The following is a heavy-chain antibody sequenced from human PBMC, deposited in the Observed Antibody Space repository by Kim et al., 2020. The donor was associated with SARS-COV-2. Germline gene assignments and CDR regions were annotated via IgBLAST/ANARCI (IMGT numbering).Heavy chain of an antibody. J-gene: IGHJ4*02. Sequence: GSTFAADSVKGLFTIARDNSKNTLSLQMNSLRAEVTAVYYCAKDHQWSFDYWGQGSLVTVSS. CDR3: AKDHQWSFDY. D-gene: IGHD2-8*01. V-gene: IGHV3-23*01. CDR2: GST.